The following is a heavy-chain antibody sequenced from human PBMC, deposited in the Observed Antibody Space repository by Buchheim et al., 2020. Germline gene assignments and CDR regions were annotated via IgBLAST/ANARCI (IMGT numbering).Heavy chain of an antibody. CDR2: ISSTGSTI. CDR1: GFTFSDYE. J-gene: IGHJ6*02. V-gene: IGHV3-48*03. D-gene: IGHD5-18*01. Sequence: EVQLVESGGGLVQPRGSLRLSCAASGFTFSDYEMNWVRQAPGRGLEWVSYISSTGSTIYYAASVKGRFTISRDNAGNSLFLQMNSLRAEDTAVYHCARAMGGYYYYARDVWGQGTT. CDR3: ARAMGGYYYYARDV.